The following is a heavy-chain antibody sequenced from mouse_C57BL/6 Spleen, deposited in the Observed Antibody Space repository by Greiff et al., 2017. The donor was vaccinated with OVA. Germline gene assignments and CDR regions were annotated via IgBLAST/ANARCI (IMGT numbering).Heavy chain of an antibody. CDR2: IDPSDSET. J-gene: IGHJ3*01. V-gene: IGHV1-52*01. CDR3: ARSGDSSGEFAY. Sequence: VKLKQPGAELVRPGSSVKLSCKASGYTFTSYWMHWVKQRPIQGLEWIGNIDPSDSETHYNQKFKDKATLTVDKSSSTAYMQLSSLTSDDSAVYYCARSGDSSGEFAYWGQGTLVTVSA. CDR1: GYTFTSYW. D-gene: IGHD3-2*02.